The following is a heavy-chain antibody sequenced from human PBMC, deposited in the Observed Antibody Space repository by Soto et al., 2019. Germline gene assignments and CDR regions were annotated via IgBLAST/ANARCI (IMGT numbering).Heavy chain of an antibody. D-gene: IGHD5-12*01. CDR1: GFTFSDHY. Sequence: GGSLRLSCAASGFTFSDHYMDWVRQAPGKGLEWVGRTRNKANSYTTEYAASVKGRFTISRDDSKNSLYLQMNSLKTEDTAVYYCARAMEGGYGDYFDYWGPGTLVTVSS. J-gene: IGHJ4*02. CDR3: ARAMEGGYGDYFDY. V-gene: IGHV3-72*01. CDR2: TRNKANSYTT.